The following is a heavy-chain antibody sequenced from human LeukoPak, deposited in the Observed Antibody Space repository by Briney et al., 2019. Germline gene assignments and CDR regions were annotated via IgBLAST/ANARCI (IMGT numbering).Heavy chain of an antibody. Sequence: GESLKISFKGSGYSFTSYWIGWVRQMPEKGLEWMGIIYPGDSDTRYSPSFQGQVTISADKSISTAYLQWSSLKASDTAMYYCARRSITMIVVVHDAFDIWGQGTMVTVSS. J-gene: IGHJ3*02. D-gene: IGHD3-22*01. V-gene: IGHV5-51*01. CDR1: GYSFTSYW. CDR2: IYPGDSDT. CDR3: ARRSITMIVVVHDAFDI.